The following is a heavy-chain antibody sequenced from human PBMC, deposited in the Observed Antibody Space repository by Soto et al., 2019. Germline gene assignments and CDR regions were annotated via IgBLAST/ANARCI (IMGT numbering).Heavy chain of an antibody. Sequence: EVQLVESGGGLVKPGGSLRLSCAASGFTFSSYSMNWVRQAPGKGLEWVSSISSSSSYIYYADSVKGRFTISRDNAKNSLYLQMNSLRAEDRAVYYCARDGYSSGWFYGMDVWGQGTTVTVSS. CDR1: GFTFSSYS. CDR2: ISSSSSYI. CDR3: ARDGYSSGWFYGMDV. V-gene: IGHV3-21*01. D-gene: IGHD6-19*01. J-gene: IGHJ6*02.